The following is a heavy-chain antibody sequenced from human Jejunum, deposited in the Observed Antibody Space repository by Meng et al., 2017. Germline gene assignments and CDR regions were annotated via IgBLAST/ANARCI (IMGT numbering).Heavy chain of an antibody. D-gene: IGHD1-14*01. Sequence: VRLQQGAGGLLNPSYPRSLTCVVYGGFTSGFYLCWCRQPPGKGLVWFGGIHTCGSTNYNPSLKRRLTISSDATKNQYSLSLNSATAADAGIYYCTGGTDRARSGDYWGQGTLVTVSS. J-gene: IGHJ4*02. CDR2: IHTCGST. V-gene: IGHV4-34*01. CDR1: GGFTSGFY. CDR3: TGGTDRARSGDY.